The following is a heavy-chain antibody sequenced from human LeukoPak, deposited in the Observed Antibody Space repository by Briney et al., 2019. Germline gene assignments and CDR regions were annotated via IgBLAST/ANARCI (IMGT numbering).Heavy chain of an antibody. D-gene: IGHD4-17*01. Sequence: GGSLRLSCAASGFTFSTYGMSWVRQAPGKGLEWVSGISGSGGASYYADSVKGRFTISRDNSKNTLYLQMNSLRAEDTAVYYCAKPNRYGDYSFFGVWGQGTLATVSS. CDR3: AKPNRYGDYSFFGV. CDR2: ISGSGGAS. CDR1: GFTFSTYG. J-gene: IGHJ4*02. V-gene: IGHV3-23*01.